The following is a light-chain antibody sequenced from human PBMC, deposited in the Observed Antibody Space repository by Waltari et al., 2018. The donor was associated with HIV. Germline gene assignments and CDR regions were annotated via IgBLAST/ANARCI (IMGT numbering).Light chain of an antibody. J-gene: IGLJ3*02. CDR3: YSRDSSGNSWV. Sequence: SYELTQPPSVSVSPGQTARITCSGDDLPKRYAYGYQQKSGQAPVLVIYEDSKRPSGLPERFSGSSSGTMATLTISGAQVEDEADYYCYSRDSSGNSWVFGGGTKLTVL. CDR1: DLPKRY. CDR2: EDS. V-gene: IGLV3-10*01.